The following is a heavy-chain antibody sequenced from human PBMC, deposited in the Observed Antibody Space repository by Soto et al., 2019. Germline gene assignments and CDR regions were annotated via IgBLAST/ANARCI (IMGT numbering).Heavy chain of an antibody. CDR2: IFYSGNT. CDR3: ARGSGSHGWFDP. Sequence: QVQLQESGPGLVKPSQTLPLTCTVSGGSISSGGHYWSWIRQHPGKGLEWIGYIFYSGNTYYNPSLKSRLIISVDTSRNQFSLKLSSVTAADTAVYYCARGSGSHGWFDPWGQGTQVTDS. V-gene: IGHV4-31*03. D-gene: IGHD1-26*01. CDR1: GGSISSGGHY. J-gene: IGHJ5*02.